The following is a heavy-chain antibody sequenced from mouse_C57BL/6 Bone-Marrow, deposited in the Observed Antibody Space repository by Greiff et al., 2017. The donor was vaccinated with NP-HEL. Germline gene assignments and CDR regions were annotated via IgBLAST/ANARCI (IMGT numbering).Heavy chain of an antibody. V-gene: IGHV5-15*01. CDR1: GFTFSDYG. Sequence: VQLKESGGGLVQPGGSLKLSCAASGFTFSDYGMAWVRQAPRKGPAWVAFISNLAYSIYYADTVTGRFTISRENANNTLYLEMSSLRSEDTAMDYCARQTAQARGFAYWGQGTLVTVSA. J-gene: IGHJ3*01. D-gene: IGHD3-2*02. CDR2: ISNLAYSI. CDR3: ARQTAQARGFAY.